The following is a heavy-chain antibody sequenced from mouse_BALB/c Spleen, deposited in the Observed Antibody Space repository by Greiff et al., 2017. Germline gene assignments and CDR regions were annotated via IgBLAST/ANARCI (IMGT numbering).Heavy chain of an antibody. V-gene: IGHV1-69*02. CDR2: IYPSDSYT. J-gene: IGHJ4*01. Sequence: VQLQQSGPELMKPGASVKLSCKASGYTFTSYWINWVKQRPGQGLEWIGNIYPSDSYTNYNQKFKDKATLTVDKSSSTAYMQLSSPTSEDSAVYYCTRSDYDGGYAMDYWGQGTSVTVSS. CDR1: GYTFTSYW. D-gene: IGHD2-4*01. CDR3: TRSDYDGGYAMDY.